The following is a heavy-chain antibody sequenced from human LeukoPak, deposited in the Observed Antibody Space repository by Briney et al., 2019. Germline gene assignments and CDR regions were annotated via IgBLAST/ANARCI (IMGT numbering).Heavy chain of an antibody. V-gene: IGHV3-30*02. CDR2: IRYDGSNK. CDR3: AKDDRYSYYYYYMDV. D-gene: IGHD1-14*01. CDR1: GFTFSSYG. Sequence: GGSLRLSCATSGFTFSSYGMHWVRQAPGKGLEWVAFIRYDGSNKYYADSVKGRFTISRDNSKNTLYLQMNSLRAVDTAVYYCAKDDRYSYYYYYMDVWGKGTTVTVSS. J-gene: IGHJ6*03.